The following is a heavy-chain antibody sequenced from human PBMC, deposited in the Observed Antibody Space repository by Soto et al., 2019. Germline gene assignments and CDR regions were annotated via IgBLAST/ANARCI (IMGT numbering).Heavy chain of an antibody. Sequence: QVQLVQSGAELKKPGASVSLSCKAYGFSFNTYYIHWVRQSPGEGLQWMGVINPSNGFTRYPQKFQGRVTMTADTSTTTVYLELSGLKSEDTAVYFCARDWPDTYCGGDCPLGYYYHGMDVWGQGTAVTVSS. CDR2: INPSNGFT. J-gene: IGHJ6*02. V-gene: IGHV1-46*02. D-gene: IGHD2-21*02. CDR1: GFSFNTYY. CDR3: ARDWPDTYCGGDCPLGYYYHGMDV.